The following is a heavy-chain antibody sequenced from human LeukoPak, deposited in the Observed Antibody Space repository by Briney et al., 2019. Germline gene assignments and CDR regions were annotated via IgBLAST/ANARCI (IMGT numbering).Heavy chain of an antibody. CDR1: GFTFDDYA. Sequence: GRSLRLSCAASGFTFDDYAMHWVRQAPGKGLEWVSGISWNSGSIGYADSVKGRFTISRDNAKNSLYLQMNSLRAEDTALYYCAKAYYYDSSGPPAYWGQGTLVTVSS. D-gene: IGHD3-22*01. CDR3: AKAYYYDSSGPPAY. J-gene: IGHJ4*02. V-gene: IGHV3-9*01. CDR2: ISWNSGSI.